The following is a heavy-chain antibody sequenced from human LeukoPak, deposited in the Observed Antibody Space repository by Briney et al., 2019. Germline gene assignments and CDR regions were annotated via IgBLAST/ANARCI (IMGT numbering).Heavy chain of an antibody. CDR3: ASRVRGVPNY. V-gene: IGHV3-48*04. Sequence: PGGTLRLSCAASGFTFSSYGMSWVRQAPGKGLEWVSYISSSGSTIYYADSVKGRFTISRDNAKNSLYLQMNSLRAEDTAVYYCASRVRGVPNYWGQGTLVTVSS. CDR2: ISSSGSTI. J-gene: IGHJ4*02. D-gene: IGHD3-10*01. CDR1: GFTFSSYG.